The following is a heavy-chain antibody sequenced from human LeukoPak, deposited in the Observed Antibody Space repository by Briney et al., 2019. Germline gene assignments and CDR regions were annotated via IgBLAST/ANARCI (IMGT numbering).Heavy chain of an antibody. V-gene: IGHV3-21*01. D-gene: IGHD4-17*01. J-gene: IGHJ4*02. CDR1: GFTFSSYS. Sequence: PGGSLRLSCAASGFTFSSYSMNWVRQAPGKGLEWVSSISSSSSYIYYADSVKGRFTISRDNAKNSLYLQMNSLRAEDTAVYYCARDFFTNTVNDYWGQGTLVTVSS. CDR3: ARDFFTNTVNDY. CDR2: ISSSSSYI.